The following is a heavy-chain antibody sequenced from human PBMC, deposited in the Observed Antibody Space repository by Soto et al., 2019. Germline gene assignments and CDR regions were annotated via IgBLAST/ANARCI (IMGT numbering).Heavy chain of an antibody. CDR1: GYSFTSYW. J-gene: IGHJ3*02. CDR3: ARHGRIVVVTEDAFDI. Sequence: GESLKISCKGSGYSFTSYWISWVRQMPGKGLEWMGRIDPSDSYTNYSPSFQGHVTISADKSISTAYLQWSSLKASDTAMYYCARHGRIVVVTEDAFDIWGQGTMVTVSS. V-gene: IGHV5-10-1*01. CDR2: IDPSDSYT. D-gene: IGHD2-21*02.